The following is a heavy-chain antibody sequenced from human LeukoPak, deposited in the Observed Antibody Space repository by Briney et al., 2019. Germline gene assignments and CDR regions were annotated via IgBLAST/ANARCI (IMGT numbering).Heavy chain of an antibody. J-gene: IGHJ4*02. V-gene: IGHV4-31*03. CDR3: AMSHVPRSYPFDY. CDR2: INHSRST. CDR1: GGSISSGGYY. Sequence: SQTLSLTCTVSGGSISSGGYYWRWIRQHPGKGLEWIGEINHSRSTNYNPSLKSRVTISADTSKNQFSLKLSAVTAADTAVYYCAMSHVPRSYPFDYWGQGTLVTVSS. D-gene: IGHD1-26*01.